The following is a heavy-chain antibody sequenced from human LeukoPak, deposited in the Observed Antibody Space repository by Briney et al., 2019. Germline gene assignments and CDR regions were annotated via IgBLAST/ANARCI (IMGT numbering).Heavy chain of an antibody. Sequence: ASVKVPCKASGYTFTGYYMHWVRQAPGQGLEWMGWINPNSGGTNYAQKFQGRVTMTRDTSISTAYMELSRLRSDDTAVYYCARERQYSSSLWFDPWGQGTLVTVSS. V-gene: IGHV1-2*02. J-gene: IGHJ5*02. D-gene: IGHD6-6*01. CDR1: GYTFTGYY. CDR2: INPNSGGT. CDR3: ARERQYSSSLWFDP.